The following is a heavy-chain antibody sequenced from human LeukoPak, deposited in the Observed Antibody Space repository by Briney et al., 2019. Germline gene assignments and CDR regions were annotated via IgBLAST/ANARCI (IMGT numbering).Heavy chain of an antibody. D-gene: IGHD6-13*01. CDR2: ISGSGGST. CDR1: GFTFSSYA. Sequence: GGSLRLSCAASGFTFSSYAMSWVRQAPGKGLEWVSAISGSGGSTYYADSVKGRFTISRDNSKNTLYLQMSSLRAEDTAVYYCAKARGVAAAGNLDYWGQGTLVTVSS. CDR3: AKARGVAAAGNLDY. V-gene: IGHV3-23*01. J-gene: IGHJ4*02.